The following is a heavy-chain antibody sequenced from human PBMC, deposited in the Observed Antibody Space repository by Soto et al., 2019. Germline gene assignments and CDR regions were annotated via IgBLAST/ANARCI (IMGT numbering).Heavy chain of an antibody. Sequence: PSETLSLTCTVSGDSINSYYWSWIRQPPGKGLEWIGYIYYSGSTNYNPSLKSRVTISVDTSKNQFSLKLSSVTAADTAVYYCARVWGGAFDIWGQGTMVT. CDR2: IYYSGST. CDR1: GDSINSYY. CDR3: ARVWGGAFDI. J-gene: IGHJ3*02. V-gene: IGHV4-59*01. D-gene: IGHD3-10*01.